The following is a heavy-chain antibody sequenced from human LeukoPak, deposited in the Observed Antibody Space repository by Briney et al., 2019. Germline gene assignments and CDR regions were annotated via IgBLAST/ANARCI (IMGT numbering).Heavy chain of an antibody. D-gene: IGHD2-2*01. CDR3: ARVGSLYCSSTSCLNFDY. V-gene: IGHV1-2*02. CDR2: INPNSGGT. J-gene: IGHJ4*02. Sequence: ASVKVSCKASGYTFTGYYMHWVRQAPGQGLEWMGWINPNSGGTNYAQKFQGRVTMTRDTSISTAYMELSRLRSDGTAVYYCARVGSLYCSSTSCLNFDYWGQGTLVTVSS. CDR1: GYTFTGYY.